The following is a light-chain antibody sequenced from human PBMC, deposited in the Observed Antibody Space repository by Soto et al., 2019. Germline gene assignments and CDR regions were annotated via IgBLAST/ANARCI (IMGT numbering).Light chain of an antibody. V-gene: IGKV3-20*01. CDR3: QQYSSLWT. J-gene: IGKJ1*01. CDR2: GAS. CDR1: QSVSSSY. Sequence: DIVLTQSPGTLSLSPGERATLSCRASQSVSSSYLAWYQQKPGQAPRVLIYGASSRATGIPDRFSGSGSGTDFTLSISRLEPEDFAVYYCQQYSSLWTFGQGTKVDIK.